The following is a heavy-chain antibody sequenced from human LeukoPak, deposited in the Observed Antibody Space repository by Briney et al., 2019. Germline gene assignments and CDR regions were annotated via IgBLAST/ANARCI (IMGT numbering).Heavy chain of an antibody. CDR1: GFTFDDYG. D-gene: IGHD1-26*01. Sequence: GGSLRLSCAASGFTFDDYGMSWVRQGPGKGLEWVSGINWNGGSTGYADSVKGRFTISRDNAKNSLYLRMNSLRAEDTALYFCARRIDSGSYYAFDYWGQGNLVTVSS. CDR2: INWNGGST. J-gene: IGHJ4*02. V-gene: IGHV3-20*04. CDR3: ARRIDSGSYYAFDY.